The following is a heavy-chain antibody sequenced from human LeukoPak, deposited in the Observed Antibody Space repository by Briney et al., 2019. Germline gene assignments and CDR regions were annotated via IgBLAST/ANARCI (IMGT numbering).Heavy chain of an antibody. J-gene: IGHJ4*02. D-gene: IGHD3-22*01. CDR2: IYYSGST. V-gene: IGHV4-59*08. Sequence: SETLSLTCTVSGGSISSYYWSWIRQPPGKGLEWIGYIYYSGSTNYNPSLKSRVTISVDTSKNQFSLKLSSVTAADTAVYYCARQVRALAYTYYDSSGYYGYWGQGTLVTVSS. CDR1: GGSISSYY. CDR3: ARQVRALAYTYYDSSGYYGY.